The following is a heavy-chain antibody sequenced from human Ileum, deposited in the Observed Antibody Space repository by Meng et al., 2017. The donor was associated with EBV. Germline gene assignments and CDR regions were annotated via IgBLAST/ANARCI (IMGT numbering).Heavy chain of an antibody. CDR2: VFPSGTR. D-gene: IGHD3-16*01. Sequence: VRLQGTGPRLGGLTRPVSLTLTVSVDSFCGSSWWCWVRQSPEKGVEWSSEVFPSGTRYYNPSLKSRVTISLDKSRNQFSLNMIHVTAADAAVYYCARDAFQYASGIPAHWGQGTLVTVSS. CDR3: ARDAFQYASGIPAH. V-gene: IGHV4-4*02. J-gene: IGHJ4*02. CDR1: VDSFCGSSW.